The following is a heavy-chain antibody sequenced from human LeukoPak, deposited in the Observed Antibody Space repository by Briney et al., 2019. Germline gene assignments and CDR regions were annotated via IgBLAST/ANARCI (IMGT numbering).Heavy chain of an antibody. D-gene: IGHD3-10*01. Sequence: SQTLSLTCTVSGGSISSGDCYWSWIRQPPGKGLEWIGYIYYSGSTNYNPSLKSRVTISVDTSKNQFSLKLSSVTAADTAVYYCARGREITMVRGVIMNTHNWFDPWGQGTLVTVSS. CDR2: IYYSGST. V-gene: IGHV4-61*08. CDR1: GGSISSGDCY. CDR3: ARGREITMVRGVIMNTHNWFDP. J-gene: IGHJ5*02.